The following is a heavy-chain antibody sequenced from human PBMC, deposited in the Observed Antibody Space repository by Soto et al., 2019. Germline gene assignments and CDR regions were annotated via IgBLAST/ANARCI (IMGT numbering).Heavy chain of an antibody. CDR2: IYYSGST. J-gene: IGHJ6*02. V-gene: IGHV4-31*03. Sequence: QVQLQESGPGLVKPSQTLSLTCTVSGGSISSGGYYWSWIRQHPGKGLEWIGYIYYSGSTYYNPSLKSRVTIPVDTSKNHSTLKLSSVTAADTAVYYCASSGSGDVGLHCMDVWGQGTTVTVSS. CDR1: GGSISSGGYY. D-gene: IGHD5-12*01. CDR3: ASSGSGDVGLHCMDV.